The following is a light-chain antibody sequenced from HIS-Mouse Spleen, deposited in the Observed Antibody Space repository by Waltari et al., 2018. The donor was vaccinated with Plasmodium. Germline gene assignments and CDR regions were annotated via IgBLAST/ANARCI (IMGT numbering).Light chain of an antibody. V-gene: IGKV3-15*01. J-gene: IGKJ2*01. CDR3: QQYNNPRPT. CDR1: QSVSSN. Sequence: EIVMTQSPATLSVSPGERATLSCRASQSVSSNLAWYQQKPGQAPRLLIYGASTRATGIPARFSGSGSGTEFTLTISSLQSEDFAVYYCQQYNNPRPTFGQGTKLEIK. CDR2: GAS.